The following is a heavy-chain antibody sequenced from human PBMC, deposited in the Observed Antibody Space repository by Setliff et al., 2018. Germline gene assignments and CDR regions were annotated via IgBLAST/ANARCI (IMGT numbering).Heavy chain of an antibody. CDR2: TYYRGST. CDR1: GGSISSSSYY. CDR3: ARLDGAGLWSHYYYYYMDV. V-gene: IGHV4-39*01. D-gene: IGHD5-18*01. J-gene: IGHJ6*03. Sequence: SETLSLTCTVSGGSISSSSYYWGWVRQPPGKGLEWIGSTYYRGSTYYNPSLKSRVTISVDTSKNQFSLKLSSVTAADTAVYYCARLDGAGLWSHYYYYYMDVWGKGTTVTVSS.